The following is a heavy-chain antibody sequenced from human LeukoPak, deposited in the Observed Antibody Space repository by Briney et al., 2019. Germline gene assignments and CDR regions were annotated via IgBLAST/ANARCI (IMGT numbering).Heavy chain of an antibody. J-gene: IGHJ4*02. V-gene: IGHV4-59*01. D-gene: IGHD6-25*01. CDR2: LYYSGTA. Sequence: SETLSLTCTVSGDSISSFSCSWVRQSPGKRLEWIGYLYYSGTANYNPSLRSRVTISSDTSKNQFSLKLSSLTAADTAMYYCARGPSSGQYVSPLAYWGQGTLVTVSS. CDR3: ARGPSSGQYVSPLAY. CDR1: GDSISSFS.